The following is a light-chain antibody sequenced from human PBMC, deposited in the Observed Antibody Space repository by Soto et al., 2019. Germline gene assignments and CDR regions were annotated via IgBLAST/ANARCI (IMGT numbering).Light chain of an antibody. CDR1: QSVSNS. J-gene: IGKJ5*01. V-gene: IGKV3-11*01. Sequence: EIVLTQSAATLSLSAGERVTLSWRASQSVSNSLAWYQQKPGQPPRLLIYDVSNRATGIPARFSGSGSGTDFTPTITSLEPQDFAVYFCHQRYNWPRVTFGQGTRLEIK. CDR2: DVS. CDR3: HQRYNWPRVT.